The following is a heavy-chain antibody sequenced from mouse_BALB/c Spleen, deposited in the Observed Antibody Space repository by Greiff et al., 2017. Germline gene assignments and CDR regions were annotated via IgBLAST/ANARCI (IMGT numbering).Heavy chain of an antibody. CDR3: ARLVSYYAMDY. CDR1: GYTFSSYW. Sequence: QVQPQQSGAELIKPGASVKISCQATGYTFSSYWIEWVKQRPGHGPEWIGEILPGSGSTNYNEKIKGNATFTADTSSNTAYMQLSSLTSEDSAVYYCARLVSYYAMDYWGQGTSVTVSS. D-gene: IGHD2-10*02. J-gene: IGHJ4*01. CDR2: ILPGSGST. V-gene: IGHV1-9*01.